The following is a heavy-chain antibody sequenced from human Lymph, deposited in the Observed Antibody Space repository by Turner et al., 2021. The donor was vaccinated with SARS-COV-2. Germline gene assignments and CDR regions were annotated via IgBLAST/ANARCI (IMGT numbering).Heavy chain of an antibody. Sequence: QVQLQDSGPRLVKPLETLSLTCTVSGGSMNSNYWSWIRQPQGKRLEWIGYIYYRGSTNYNPSLESRVTISVDTSRNQFSLNLTSVTAADTAIYYCARETVNNWVDPWGQGTLVTVSS. CDR2: IYYRGST. D-gene: IGHD2-21*02. J-gene: IGHJ5*02. CDR1: GGSMNSNY. V-gene: IGHV4-59*01. CDR3: ARETVNNWVDP.